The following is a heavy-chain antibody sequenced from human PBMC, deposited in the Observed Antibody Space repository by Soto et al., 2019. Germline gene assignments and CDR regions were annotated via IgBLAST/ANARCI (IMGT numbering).Heavy chain of an antibody. Sequence: GSLRLSCAASGFSFSTYDFHWVRQPQGKGLEWVSAIGAGGDTYYAGSVKGRFTISRENAKNSVYLQMDSLTAGDTAVYYCAREAPGCPNGECYNYPDYWGQGTLVTVSS. J-gene: IGHJ4*02. D-gene: IGHD2-8*01. V-gene: IGHV3-13*01. CDR3: AREAPGCPNGECYNYPDY. CDR1: GFSFSTYD. CDR2: IGAGGDT.